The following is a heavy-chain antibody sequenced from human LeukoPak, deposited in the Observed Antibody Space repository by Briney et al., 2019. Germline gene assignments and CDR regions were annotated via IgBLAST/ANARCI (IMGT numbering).Heavy chain of an antibody. J-gene: IGHJ3*02. Sequence: PGGSLRLSCAASGFSFSSYGMHWVCQAPGKGAEWVAVIWYDGSNKYYEDSVKGRFTISRDNSKNTLYLQMNSLRAEDTAVYYCARDWGEGFFSMAFDIWGQGTMVTVSS. CDR2: IWYDGSNK. CDR3: ARDWGEGFFSMAFDI. CDR1: GFSFSSYG. D-gene: IGHD3-16*01. V-gene: IGHV3-33*01.